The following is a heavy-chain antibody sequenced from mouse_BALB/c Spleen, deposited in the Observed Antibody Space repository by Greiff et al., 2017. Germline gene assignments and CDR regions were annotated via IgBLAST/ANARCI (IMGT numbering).Heavy chain of an antibody. J-gene: IGHJ3*01. CDR3: ARGGTTVVSPFAY. Sequence: EVMLVESGGDLVKPGGSLKLSCAASGFTFSSYGMSWVRQTPDKRLEWVATISSGGSYTYYPDSVKGRFTISRDNAKNTLYLQMSSLKSEDTAMYYCARGGTTVVSPFAYWGQGTLVTVSA. D-gene: IGHD1-1*01. V-gene: IGHV5-6*01. CDR2: ISSGGSYT. CDR1: GFTFSSYG.